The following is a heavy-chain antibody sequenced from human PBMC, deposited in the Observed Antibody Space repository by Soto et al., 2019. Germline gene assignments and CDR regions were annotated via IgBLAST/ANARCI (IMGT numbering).Heavy chain of an antibody. Sequence: QVHLVQSGAEVKKPGSSVNVSCNASVGTFSHDAITWVRQAPGQGLEWVGRIIPISGTTNVAQKFHGRVTIIAVESTTTAYMELSGLRSDDTAVYYCAKDGGADGYFGNWLDPWGQGTLVTVS. V-gene: IGHV1-69*15. D-gene: IGHD5-12*01. CDR3: AKDGGADGYFGNWLDP. CDR2: IIPISGTT. CDR1: VGTFSHDA. J-gene: IGHJ5*02.